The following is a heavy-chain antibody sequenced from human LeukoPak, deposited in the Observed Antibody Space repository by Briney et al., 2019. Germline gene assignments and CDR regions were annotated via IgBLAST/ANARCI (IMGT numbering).Heavy chain of an antibody. J-gene: IGHJ4*03. CDR3: ARGRIAVVPHFVY. Sequence: PGGSLRLSCTASGFTFTSHRMNWVRQAPGKGLEWVSYIHTGSKTIYYADSVKGRFPIYRDNAKKSLYLQMHRRRDDDPAVFLCARGRIAVVPHFVYSGDGALVTASS. CDR1: GFTFTSHR. CDR2: IHTGSKTI. V-gene: IGHV3-48*02. D-gene: IGHD2-15*01.